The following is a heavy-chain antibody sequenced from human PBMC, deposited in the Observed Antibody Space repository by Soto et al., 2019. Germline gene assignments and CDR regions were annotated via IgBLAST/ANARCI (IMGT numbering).Heavy chain of an antibody. CDR2: IKSKTDGGTT. CDR3: TSLYYGH. Sequence: PWGSMRLSCAASEFTFTYAWISWARQAAGKWREWVGRIKSKTDGGTTDYAAPVKGRFTISRDESQNTLYLQMNGLKTEDTAVYYCTSLYYGHWGQGTLVTVSS. V-gene: IGHV3-15*01. J-gene: IGHJ4*02. CDR1: EFTFTYAW. D-gene: IGHD3-16*02.